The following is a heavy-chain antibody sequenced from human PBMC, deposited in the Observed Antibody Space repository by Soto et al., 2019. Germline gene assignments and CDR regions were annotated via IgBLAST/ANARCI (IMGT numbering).Heavy chain of an antibody. D-gene: IGHD3-22*01. Sequence: PGGSLRLSCAASGFSVRSSHMSWVRQAPGKGLEWVSIMYSGGDTYYAVSVKGRFTISRDNSKNTVFLQMNTLRHDDTAVYYCARDGPHYYDSSGYYDYWGQGTLVTVSS. CDR2: MYSGGDT. V-gene: IGHV3-53*01. CDR1: GFSVRSSH. CDR3: ARDGPHYYDSSGYYDY. J-gene: IGHJ4*02.